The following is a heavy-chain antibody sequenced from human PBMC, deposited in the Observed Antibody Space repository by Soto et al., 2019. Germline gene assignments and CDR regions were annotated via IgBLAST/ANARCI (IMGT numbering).Heavy chain of an antibody. CDR1: GFTFSSYW. D-gene: IGHD3-3*01. CDR2: IKQDGSEK. J-gene: IGHJ4*02. V-gene: IGHV3-7*03. Sequence: GGSLRLSCAASGFTFSSYWMSWVRQAPGKGLEWVANIKQDGSEKYYVDSVKGRFTISRDNAKNSLYLQMNSLRAEDTAVYYCARVEYYDFWSGSRPLDYWGQGTLVTVSS. CDR3: ARVEYYDFWSGSRPLDY.